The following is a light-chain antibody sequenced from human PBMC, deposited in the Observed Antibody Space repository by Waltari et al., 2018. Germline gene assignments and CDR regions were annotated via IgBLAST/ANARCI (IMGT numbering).Light chain of an antibody. J-gene: IGKJ5*01. Sequence: EIVLTQSPATLSLSPGERATLSCRASQSVISYLAWYQQKPGQSPRLLIYDASNRATGIPARFSGSGSGTDFTLSISSLEPEDFAVYFCQQRYNWPPITFGQGTRLEIK. CDR3: QQRYNWPPIT. CDR1: QSVISY. V-gene: IGKV3-11*01. CDR2: DAS.